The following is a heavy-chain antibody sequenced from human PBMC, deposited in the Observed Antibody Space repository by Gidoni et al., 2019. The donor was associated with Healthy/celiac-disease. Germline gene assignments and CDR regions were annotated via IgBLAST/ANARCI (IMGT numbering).Heavy chain of an antibody. J-gene: IGHJ4*02. V-gene: IGHV4-34*01. CDR2: INHSGST. CDR1: GGSFRGYY. D-gene: IGHD2-15*01. CDR3: ARAPGGDCSGGSCYSRLRYFDY. Sequence: QVQLQQWGAGLLKPSAPLSLTCAVYGGSFRGYYSSWIRQPPGKGLEWIGEINHSGSTNYNPSRKRRVTISVDTSKNQFALKLSSVTAADTAVYYWARAPGGDCSGGSCYSRLRYFDYWGQGTLVTVSS.